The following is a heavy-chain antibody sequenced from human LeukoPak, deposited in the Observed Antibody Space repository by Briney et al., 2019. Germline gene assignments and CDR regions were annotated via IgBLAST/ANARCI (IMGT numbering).Heavy chain of an antibody. Sequence: GRSLRLSCAASGFTFSSYGMHWVRQAPGKGLERVAVISYDGSNKYYADSVKGRFTISRDNSKNTLYLQMNSLRAEDTAVYYCAKGKYSGYDLEPENFDYWGQGTLVTVSS. D-gene: IGHD5-12*01. V-gene: IGHV3-30*18. CDR3: AKGKYSGYDLEPENFDY. CDR1: GFTFSSYG. J-gene: IGHJ4*02. CDR2: ISYDGSNK.